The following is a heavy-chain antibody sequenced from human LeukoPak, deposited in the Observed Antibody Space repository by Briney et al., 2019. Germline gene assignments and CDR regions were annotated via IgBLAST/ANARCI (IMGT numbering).Heavy chain of an antibody. J-gene: IGHJ4*02. D-gene: IGHD3-10*01. CDR2: INPNSGGT. Sequence: VASVKVSCKASGYTFTGYYMHWVRQAPGQGLEWMGWINPNSGGTNYAQKFQGRVTMTRDTSISTAYMELSRLRSDDTAVYYCARDRNRGWGGYYPDYWGQGTLVTVSS. V-gene: IGHV1-2*02. CDR1: GYTFTGYY. CDR3: ARDRNRGWGGYYPDY.